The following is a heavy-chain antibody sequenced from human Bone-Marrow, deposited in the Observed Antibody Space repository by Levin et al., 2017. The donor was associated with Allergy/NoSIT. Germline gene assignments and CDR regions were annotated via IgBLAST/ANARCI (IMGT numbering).Heavy chain of an antibody. J-gene: IGHJ5*02. D-gene: IGHD4-17*01. CDR1: GFTFSSYD. CDR3: ARAGALSDDYGDYEGWFDP. Sequence: GGSLRLSCAASGFTFSSYDMHWVRQATGNGLEWVSAIGTAGDTYYPGSVKGRFTISRENAKNSLYLQMNSLRAGDTAVYYCARAGALSDDYGDYEGWFDPWGQGTLVTVSS. CDR2: IGTAGDT. V-gene: IGHV3-13*01.